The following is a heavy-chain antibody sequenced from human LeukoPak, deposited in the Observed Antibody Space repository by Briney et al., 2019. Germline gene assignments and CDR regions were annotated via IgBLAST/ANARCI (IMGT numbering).Heavy chain of an antibody. J-gene: IGHJ4*02. Sequence: PETLSLTCTVSGDSIGNGYYWGWIRQPPGKGLEWIGSIYHTGTIYYNPSLKSRVTISVDTSNNQFSLKARSVTAADTAVYYCARGRSGYGGNSGIASCDYWGQGTLVAVSS. CDR2: IYHTGTI. V-gene: IGHV4-38-2*02. D-gene: IGHD4-23*01. CDR1: GDSIGNGYY. CDR3: ARGRSGYGGNSGIASCDY.